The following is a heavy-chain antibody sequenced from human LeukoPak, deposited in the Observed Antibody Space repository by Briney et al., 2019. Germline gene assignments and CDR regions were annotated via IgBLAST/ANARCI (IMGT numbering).Heavy chain of an antibody. CDR1: GFTFSSYE. CDR3: AREIKVTTGRGDAFDI. Sequence: GGSLRLSCAASGFTFSSYELNWGRQAPGKGLEWVSYIRGSDNTIYYADSVKGRFTISRDNAKNSLYLQMNSLRADDTAVYYCAREIKVTTGRGDAFDIWGQGTMVTVSS. CDR2: IRGSDNTI. D-gene: IGHD4-17*01. J-gene: IGHJ3*02. V-gene: IGHV3-48*03.